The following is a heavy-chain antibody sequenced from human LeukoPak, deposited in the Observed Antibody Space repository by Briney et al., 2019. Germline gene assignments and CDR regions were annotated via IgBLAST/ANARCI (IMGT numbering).Heavy chain of an antibody. D-gene: IGHD6-13*01. J-gene: IGHJ6*03. CDR1: GGSISSSSYY. V-gene: IGHV4-39*01. CDR3: ARRGSSWSPYYYYYMDV. CDR2: IYYSGST. Sequence: SETLSLTCTVSGGSISSSSYYWGWIRQPPGKGLEWIGSIYYSGSTYYNPSLKSRVTISVDTSKNQFSLKLSSVTAADTAVYYCARRGSSWSPYYYYYMDVWGKGTTVTISS.